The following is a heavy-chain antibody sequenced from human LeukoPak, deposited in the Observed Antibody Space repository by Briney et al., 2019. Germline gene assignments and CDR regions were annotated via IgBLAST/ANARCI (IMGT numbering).Heavy chain of an antibody. Sequence: SETLSLTCTVSGGPISSSSYYWGWIRQPPGKGLEWIGSIYYSGSTYYNPSLKSRVTISVDTSKNQFSLKLSSVTAADTAVYYCARQGFSGWTQFDYWGQGTLVTVSS. CDR1: GGPISSSSYY. J-gene: IGHJ4*02. CDR3: ARQGFSGWTQFDY. V-gene: IGHV4-39*01. D-gene: IGHD6-19*01. CDR2: IYYSGST.